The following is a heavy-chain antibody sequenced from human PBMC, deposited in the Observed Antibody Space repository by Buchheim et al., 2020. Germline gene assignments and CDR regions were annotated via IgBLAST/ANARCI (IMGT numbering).Heavy chain of an antibody. CDR2: VSGSGGIT. Sequence: EVQLLESGGGLVQPGGSLRLSCAASGITFSNYAMSWVRQAPGRGLEWVSAVSGSGGITYYADSVKGRFTVSRDNSKNTVYLQVNSLRAEDTAVYYCAKDLRFSISYYYGMDVWGQGTT. V-gene: IGHV3-23*01. J-gene: IGHJ6*02. CDR1: GITFSNYA. CDR3: AKDLRFSISYYYGMDV.